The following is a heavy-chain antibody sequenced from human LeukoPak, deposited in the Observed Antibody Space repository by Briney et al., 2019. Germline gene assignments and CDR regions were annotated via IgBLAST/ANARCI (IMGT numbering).Heavy chain of an antibody. J-gene: IGHJ4*02. Sequence: GGSLRLSCAASGITFSTYAMSWVRQPPGKGLERVSSITGSGGSTYYADSVKGRFTISRDNSKNTLYLQMNSLRAEDTAVYYCAKATSAAANGWYFDYWGQGTLVTVSS. D-gene: IGHD6-13*01. CDR2: ITGSGGST. CDR3: AKATSAAANGWYFDY. CDR1: GITFSTYA. V-gene: IGHV3-23*01.